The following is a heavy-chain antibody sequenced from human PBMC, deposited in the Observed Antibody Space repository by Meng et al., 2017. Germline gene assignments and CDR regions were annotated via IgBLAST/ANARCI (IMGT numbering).Heavy chain of an antibody. CDR2: ISAYNGNT. CDR1: GYTFTSYG. V-gene: IGHV1-18*01. D-gene: IGHD3-22*01. J-gene: IGHJ4*02. Sequence: QGRWVRAGAWVKKPGASVKVSCKASGYTFTSYGISWVRQAPGQGLEWMGWISAYNGNTNYAQKLQGRVTMTTDTSTSTAYMELRSLRSDDTAVYYCARDLADYYDSSGYHYGFDYWGQGTLVTVSS. CDR3: ARDLADYYDSSGYHYGFDY.